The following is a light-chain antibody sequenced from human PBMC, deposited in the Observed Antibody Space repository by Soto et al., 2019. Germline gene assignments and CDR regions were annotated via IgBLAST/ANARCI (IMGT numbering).Light chain of an antibody. CDR1: SGHSNYV. CDR3: QTWDTGIRV. Sequence: QSVLTQSPSASASLGASVKLTCTLSSGHSNYVIAWHQQQPEKGPRYLMKLNSDGSHSKGDGIPDRFSGSSSGAERYLTISSLQSEDEADYYCQTWDTGIRVFGGGTKVTFL. CDR2: LNSDGSH. V-gene: IGLV4-69*01. J-gene: IGLJ2*01.